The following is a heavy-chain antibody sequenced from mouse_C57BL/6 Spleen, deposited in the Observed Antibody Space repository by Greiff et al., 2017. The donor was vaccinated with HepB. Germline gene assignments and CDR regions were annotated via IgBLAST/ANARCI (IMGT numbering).Heavy chain of an antibody. CDR2: INYDGSST. CDR3: ARETDYSNYGYYAMDY. V-gene: IGHV5-16*01. J-gene: IGHJ4*01. Sequence: EVMLVESEGGLVQPGSSMKLSCTASGFTFSDYYMAWVRQVPEKGLEWVANINYDGSSTYYLDSLKSRFIISRDNAKNILYLQMSSLKSEDTATYYCARETDYSNYGYYAMDYWGQGTSVTVSS. D-gene: IGHD2-5*01. CDR1: GFTFSDYY.